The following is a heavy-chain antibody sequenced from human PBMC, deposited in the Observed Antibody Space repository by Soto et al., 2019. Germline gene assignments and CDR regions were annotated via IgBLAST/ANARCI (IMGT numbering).Heavy chain of an antibody. CDR2: ISSSSSCI. CDR1: GFTFSSYS. V-gene: IGHV3-21*01. Sequence: GGSLRLSCAASGFTFSSYSMNWVRQAPGKGLEWVSSISSSSSCIYYADSVKGRFTISRDNAKNSLYLQMNSLRAEDTAVYYCASQRLGIAAAGFFDYWSQGTLVTVS. CDR3: ASQRLGIAAAGFFDY. D-gene: IGHD6-13*01. J-gene: IGHJ4*02.